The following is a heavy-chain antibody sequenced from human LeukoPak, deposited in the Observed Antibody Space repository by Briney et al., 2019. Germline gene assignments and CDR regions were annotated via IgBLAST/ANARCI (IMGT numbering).Heavy chain of an antibody. CDR3: ARVSGESRDY. CDR2: ITRSSRSK. V-gene: IGHV3-21*01. D-gene: IGHD2-15*01. CDR1: GFTFSSYT. Sequence: GGSLRLSCAASGFTFSSYTMHWVRQAPGKGLEWVSSITRSSRSKFYADSVKGRFTISRDDAKNSLYLQMNSLSAEDTALYYCARVSGESRDYWGQGTLVTVSS. J-gene: IGHJ4*02.